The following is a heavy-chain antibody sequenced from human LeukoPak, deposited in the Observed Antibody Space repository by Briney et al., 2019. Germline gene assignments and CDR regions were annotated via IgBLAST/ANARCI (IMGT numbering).Heavy chain of an antibody. CDR3: AKGHYYGSGSLDY. J-gene: IGHJ4*02. CDR2: IGGRDGST. Sequence: GGSLRLSCAASGFTFSSYGMSWVSQAPGKGLEWVSAIGGRDGSTYYADSVKGRFTISRDNSKNTLYVQMNSLRAEDTAVYYCAKGHYYGSGSLDYWGQGTLVTVSS. D-gene: IGHD3-10*01. CDR1: GFTFSSYG. V-gene: IGHV3-23*01.